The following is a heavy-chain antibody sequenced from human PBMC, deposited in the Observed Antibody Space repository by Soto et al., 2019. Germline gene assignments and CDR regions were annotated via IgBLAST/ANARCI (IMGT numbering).Heavy chain of an antibody. D-gene: IGHD4-17*01. Sequence: QVQLVQSGAEVKKPGASVKVSCKASGYTFSSYGINWVRQAPGQGLEWMGWISAYNGNTNYAQKLQGRATMTTDTSTSTAYMELRPLRSDDTAVSYCPSATTVETVTSLGQGTLVTVSS. CDR3: PSATTVETVTS. J-gene: IGHJ5*02. CDR2: ISAYNGNT. CDR1: GYTFSSYG. V-gene: IGHV1-18*01.